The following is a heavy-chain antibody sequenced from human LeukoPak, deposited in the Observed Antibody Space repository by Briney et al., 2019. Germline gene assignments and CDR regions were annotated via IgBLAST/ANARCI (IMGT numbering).Heavy chain of an antibody. Sequence: PGGSLRLSCAASGFTFRSYWMHWVRQAPGKGLVWVSRVNTDGSSTSYADSVKGRFTISRDNAKNTLYLQMNSRRAEDTAVYYCARVKDTSYGMDVWGQGTTLTVSS. CDR1: GFTFRSYW. V-gene: IGHV3-74*01. J-gene: IGHJ6*02. D-gene: IGHD2-15*01. CDR3: ARVKDTSYGMDV. CDR2: VNTDGSST.